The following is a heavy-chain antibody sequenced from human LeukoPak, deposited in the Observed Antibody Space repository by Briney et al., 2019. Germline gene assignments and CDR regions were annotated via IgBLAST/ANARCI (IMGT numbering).Heavy chain of an antibody. J-gene: IGHJ6*02. CDR3: ARDNYGSDYYYGMDV. D-gene: IGHD4-11*01. CDR2: ISSSSSYI. CDR1: GFTFSSYS. Sequence: PGGSLRLSCAASGFTFSSYSTNWVRQAPGKGLEWVSSISSSSSYIYYADSVKGRFTISRDNAKNSLYLQMNSLRAEDTAVYYCARDNYGSDYYYGMDVWGQGTTVTVSS. V-gene: IGHV3-21*01.